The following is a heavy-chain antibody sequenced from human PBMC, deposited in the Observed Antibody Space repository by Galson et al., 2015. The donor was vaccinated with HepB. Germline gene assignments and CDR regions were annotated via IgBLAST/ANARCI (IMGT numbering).Heavy chain of an antibody. CDR1: GDSVSRNGAA. Sequence: CAISGDSVSRNGAAWNWIRQSPSRGLEWLGRTYYRSKWYYDYAVSVKSRIAINPDTSKSQFSLQLNSVTPEDTAMYYCAHGRANAFDVWGQGTMVTVSS. V-gene: IGHV6-1*01. CDR2: TYYRSKWYY. J-gene: IGHJ3*01. CDR3: AHGRANAFDV. D-gene: IGHD1-26*01.